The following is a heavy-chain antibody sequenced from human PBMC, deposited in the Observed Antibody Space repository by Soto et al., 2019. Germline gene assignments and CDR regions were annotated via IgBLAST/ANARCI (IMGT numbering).Heavy chain of an antibody. J-gene: IGHJ3*01. CDR1: GYTFTGYF. D-gene: IGHD3-10*01. CDR2: PNPNSGVT. Sequence: ASVKVSCKASGYTFTGYFIHWVRQAPGQGLEWTGWPNPNSGVTNYAQNFQDRVTMTRDTSISTAYMELSSLRSDDTAVYYCAREPMVRGVTSAFDLWGQGTMVTVS. V-gene: IGHV1-2*02. CDR3: AREPMVRGVTSAFDL.